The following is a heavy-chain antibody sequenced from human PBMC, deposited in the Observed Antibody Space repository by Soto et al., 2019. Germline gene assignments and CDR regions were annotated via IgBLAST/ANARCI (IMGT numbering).Heavy chain of an antibody. CDR2: INHSGST. Sequence: SETLSLTCAVYGGSFSGYYWSWIRQPPGKGLEWIGEINHSGSTNYNPSLKSRVTISVDTSKNQFSLKLSSVTAADTAVYYCARTFITMVRGVIIRNWFDPWGQGTLVTVSS. D-gene: IGHD3-10*01. J-gene: IGHJ5*02. CDR1: GGSFSGYY. V-gene: IGHV4-34*01. CDR3: ARTFITMVRGVIIRNWFDP.